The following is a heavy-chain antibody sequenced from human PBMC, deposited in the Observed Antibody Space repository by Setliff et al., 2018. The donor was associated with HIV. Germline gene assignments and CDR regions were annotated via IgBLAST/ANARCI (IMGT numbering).Heavy chain of an antibody. CDR2: TRSKAYGGTT. Sequence: GGCLRLSCTASGFTFGDYDMSWVRQAPGKGLEWVGCTRSKAYGGTTEYAASVKGRFTISRDDSESIAYLQMNSLKTEDTAVYYCTRLRGYSYGLASYYYYYMDVWGKGTTVTVSS. V-gene: IGHV3-49*04. J-gene: IGHJ6*03. CDR3: TRLRGYSYGLASYYYYYMDV. CDR1: GFTFGDYD. D-gene: IGHD5-18*01.